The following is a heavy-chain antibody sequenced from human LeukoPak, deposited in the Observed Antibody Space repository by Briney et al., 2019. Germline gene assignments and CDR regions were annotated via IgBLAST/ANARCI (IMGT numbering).Heavy chain of an antibody. J-gene: IGHJ6*03. CDR3: ATSTFGGGYYYYYMDV. Sequence: GESLKISCRVSGYRFTYDWIGWVRQMPGKGLEWVGIIHPDDSNTRYSPSFEGQVTISADKSINTAYLQWNSLKASDTAMYYCATSTFGGGYYYYYMDVWGMGTSVIVSS. CDR1: GYRFTYDW. D-gene: IGHD3-16*01. CDR2: IHPDDSNT. V-gene: IGHV5-51*01.